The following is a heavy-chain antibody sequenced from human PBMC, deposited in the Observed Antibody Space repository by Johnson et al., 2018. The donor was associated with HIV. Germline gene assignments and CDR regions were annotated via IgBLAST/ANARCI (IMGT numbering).Heavy chain of an antibody. CDR2: ISHDGCHK. J-gene: IGHJ3*02. CDR3: ASVYYYDNKDGFDI. CDR1: GFTFSS. Sequence: QVQLVESGGGVVQPGRSLRLSCAASGFTFSSMHWARQAPGKGLEWVAVISHDGCHKYYAYSVKGRFSLYTDISKNSLYLQMHSLRTEDTAVYYCASVYYYDNKDGFDIWGQGTTVTVSS. V-gene: IGHV3-30*03. D-gene: IGHD3-22*01.